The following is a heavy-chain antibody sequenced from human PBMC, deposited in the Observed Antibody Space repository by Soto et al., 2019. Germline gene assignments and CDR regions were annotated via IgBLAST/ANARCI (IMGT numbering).Heavy chain of an antibody. V-gene: IGHV4-31*03. CDR3: ASDVVPAAPGMDV. CDR1: GGSISSGGYY. D-gene: IGHD2-2*01. J-gene: IGHJ6*02. CDR2: IYYSGGT. Sequence: PSETLSLTCTVSGGSISSGGYYWSWIRQHPGKGLEWIGYIYYSGGTYYNPSLKSRVTISVDTSKNQFSLKLSSVTAADTAVYYCASDVVPAAPGMDVWGQGTTVTVSS.